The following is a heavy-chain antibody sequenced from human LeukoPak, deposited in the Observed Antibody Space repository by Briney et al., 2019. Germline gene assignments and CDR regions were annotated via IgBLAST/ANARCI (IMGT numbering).Heavy chain of an antibody. D-gene: IGHD3-22*01. J-gene: IGHJ4*02. CDR1: GFTFSSYS. Sequence: GGSLRLCCAASGFTFSSYSMNWVRQAPGKGLEWVSYISSSSSTIYYADSVKGRFTISRDNAKNSLYLQMNSLRAEDTAVYYCARARGWLPNYFDYWGQGTLVTVSS. CDR3: ARARGWLPNYFDY. V-gene: IGHV3-48*01. CDR2: ISSSSSTI.